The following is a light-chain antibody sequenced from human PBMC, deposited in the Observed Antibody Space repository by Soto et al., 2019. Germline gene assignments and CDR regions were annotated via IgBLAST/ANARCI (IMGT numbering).Light chain of an antibody. CDR2: EVN. CDR3: SSYTSISTLYV. CDR1: SSDVGSYTY. V-gene: IGLV2-14*01. Sequence: QSVLTQPASVSGSPRQSITISCTGASSDVGSYTYVSWYQQHPGKAPKLMIYEVNNRPSGVSNRFSGSKSGNTASLTISGLQAEDEADYYCSSYTSISTLYVFGTGTKLTVL. J-gene: IGLJ1*01.